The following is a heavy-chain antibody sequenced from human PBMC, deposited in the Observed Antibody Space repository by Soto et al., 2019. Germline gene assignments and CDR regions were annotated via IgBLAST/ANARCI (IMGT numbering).Heavy chain of an antibody. D-gene: IGHD3-16*01. J-gene: IGHJ6*02. CDR1: GGTFSSYA. V-gene: IGHV1-69*13. Sequence: SVKVSCKASGGTFSSYAISWVRQAPGQGLEWMGGIIPIFGTANYAQKFQGRVTITADESTSTAYMELSSLRSEDTAVYYCGRPTCRGGCMDVWGQGTTFTFPS. CDR3: GRPTCRGGCMDV. CDR2: IIPIFGTA.